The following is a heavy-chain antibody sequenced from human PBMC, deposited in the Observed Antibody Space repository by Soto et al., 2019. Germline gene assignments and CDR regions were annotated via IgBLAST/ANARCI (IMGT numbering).Heavy chain of an antibody. CDR2: ISSGGNTI. D-gene: IGHD3-22*01. J-gene: IGHJ3*02. V-gene: IGHV3-11*01. CDR3: ARGGVYYDTSGYNAFDI. CDR1: GFTFSDYY. Sequence: GGSLRLSCAASGFTFSDYYMSWIRQAPGKGLEWFSYISSGGNTINYANSVKGRFTISRDNAKNSLFLQMDSLRAEDTAVYYCARGGVYYDTSGYNAFDIWGQGTMVTV.